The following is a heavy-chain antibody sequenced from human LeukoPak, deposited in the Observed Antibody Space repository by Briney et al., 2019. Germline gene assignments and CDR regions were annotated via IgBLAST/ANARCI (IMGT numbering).Heavy chain of an antibody. J-gene: IGHJ4*02. Sequence: PGGSLRLSCAASGFPVSSNYMTWVRQAPGKGLEWVSVIYSGGGTYYADSVKGRFTISRDNSKNSLYLQMNSLRAEDTAVYYCARAGYSFDSPNYFDYWGQGTLVTVSS. D-gene: IGHD5-18*01. CDR3: ARAGYSFDSPNYFDY. CDR1: GFPVSSNY. CDR2: IYSGGGT. V-gene: IGHV3-53*01.